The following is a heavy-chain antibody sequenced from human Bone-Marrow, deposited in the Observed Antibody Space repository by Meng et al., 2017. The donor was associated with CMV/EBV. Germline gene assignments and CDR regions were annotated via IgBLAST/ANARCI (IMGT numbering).Heavy chain of an antibody. CDR2: ISAYNGNT. CDR1: GYTFTSYG. V-gene: IGHV1-18*01. Sequence: ASVKVSCKASGYTFTSYGISWVRQAPGQGLEWMGWISAYNGNTNYAQKLQGRVTMTTDTSTSTAYMELRSLRSDDTAVYYCARDAPGGPAEDTSNWFDPWGRGNLVNVSS. J-gene: IGHJ5*02. CDR3: ARDAPGGPAEDTSNWFDP. D-gene: IGHD2-2*01.